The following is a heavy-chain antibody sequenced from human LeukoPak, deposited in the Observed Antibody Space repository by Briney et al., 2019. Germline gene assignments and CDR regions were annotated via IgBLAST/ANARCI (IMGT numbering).Heavy chain of an antibody. CDR1: GGSISSSNW. Sequence: PSETLSLTCAVSGGSISSSNWWSWVRQPPGKGLEWIGEIYLSGSTNYNPSLKSRVTISVDKSKNQFSLKLSSVTAADTAVYYCARGSIGIRGYDPLNYYYYYMDVWGKGTTVTISS. D-gene: IGHD5-12*01. J-gene: IGHJ6*03. V-gene: IGHV4-4*02. CDR3: ARGSIGIRGYDPLNYYYYYMDV. CDR2: IYLSGST.